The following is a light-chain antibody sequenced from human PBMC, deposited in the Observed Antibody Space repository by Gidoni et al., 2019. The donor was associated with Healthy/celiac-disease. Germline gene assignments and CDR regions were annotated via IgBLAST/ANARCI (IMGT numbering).Light chain of an antibody. CDR1: SSDVGGYNY. V-gene: IGLV2-14*03. J-gene: IGLJ2*01. CDR3: SSYTSSSTLV. Sequence: SALTPPASVSGSSGPSITISCTGTSSDVGGYNYVSWYQQHPGKAPKLMIYDVSNRPSGVSNRFSGSKSGNTASLTISGLQAEDEADYYCSSYTSSSTLVFGGGTKLTVL. CDR2: DVS.